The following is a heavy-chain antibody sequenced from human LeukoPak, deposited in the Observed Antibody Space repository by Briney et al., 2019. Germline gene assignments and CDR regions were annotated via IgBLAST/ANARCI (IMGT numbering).Heavy chain of an antibody. V-gene: IGHV3-21*06. J-gene: IGHJ6*03. Sequence: PGGSLRLSCAASGFTFNTYTMNWVRQAPGKGLEWVSSISSSSSYILYGDSVKGRFTIPRDNAKNSLYLQMNSLKAADTAVYYCARGPAAPRGYYYNMDVWGKGTTVTVSS. CDR1: GFTFNTYT. CDR2: ISSSSSYI. D-gene: IGHD2-2*01. CDR3: ARGPAAPRGYYYNMDV.